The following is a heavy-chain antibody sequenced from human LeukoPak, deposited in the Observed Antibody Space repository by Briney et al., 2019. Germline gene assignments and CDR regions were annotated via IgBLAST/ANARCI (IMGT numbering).Heavy chain of an antibody. CDR2: ISAYNGNT. CDR1: GYTFTSYG. D-gene: IGHD5-18*01. CDR3: ARLNTAMVLYYFDY. V-gene: IGHV1-18*01. J-gene: IGHJ4*02. Sequence: GASVKVSCKASGYTFTSYGISWVRQAPGQGLEWMGWISAYNGNTNYAQKLQGRVTMTTDTSTSTAYMELRSPRSDDTAVYYCARLNTAMVLYYFDYWGQGTLVTVSS.